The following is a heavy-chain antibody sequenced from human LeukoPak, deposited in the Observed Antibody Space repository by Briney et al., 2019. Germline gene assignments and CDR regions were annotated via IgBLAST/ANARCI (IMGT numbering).Heavy chain of an antibody. CDR2: ISAYSGHT. D-gene: IGHD1-26*01. J-gene: IGHJ4*02. Sequence: ASVKVSCKASGGTFSSYAISWVRLAPGQGLEWMGWISAYSGHTNYAQKVQGRVTMTTDPSTSTAYMELRSLRSDDTAVYYCARDAIVGATLAPFDYWGQGTLVTVSS. V-gene: IGHV1-18*01. CDR1: GGTFSSYA. CDR3: ARDAIVGATLAPFDY.